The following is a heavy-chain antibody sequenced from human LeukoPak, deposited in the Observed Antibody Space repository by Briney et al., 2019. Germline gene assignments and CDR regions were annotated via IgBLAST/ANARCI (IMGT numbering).Heavy chain of an antibody. Sequence: PGRSLRLSCAASGFTLSAYAMHWVRQAPGKGLEWMALISYDGSNKYYADFVKGRFTISRDSSKNTLYLQVNSLRAEDTAVYYCAKEGLGSSWYPNYFDYWGQGTPVTVSS. J-gene: IGHJ4*02. V-gene: IGHV3-30*18. D-gene: IGHD6-13*01. CDR2: ISYDGSNK. CDR3: AKEGLGSSWYPNYFDY. CDR1: GFTLSAYA.